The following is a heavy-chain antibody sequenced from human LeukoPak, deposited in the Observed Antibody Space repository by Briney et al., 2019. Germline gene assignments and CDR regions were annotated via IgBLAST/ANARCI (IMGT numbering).Heavy chain of an antibody. CDR1: GFSFSENA. V-gene: IGHV3-23*01. D-gene: IGHD6-13*01. CDR2: IRSTGDT. J-gene: IGHJ4*02. Sequence: PGGSLRLSCATSGFSFSENALSWFRQAPGKGLEWVSDIRSTGDTYYAESVKGRFTISRDNSKNTLYLQMNSLRADDTALYYASGYGSSSYWGQGTLVTVSS. CDR3: SGYGSSSY.